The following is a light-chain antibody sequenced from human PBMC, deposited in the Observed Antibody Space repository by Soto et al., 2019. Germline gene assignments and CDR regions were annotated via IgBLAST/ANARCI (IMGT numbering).Light chain of an antibody. CDR3: QQYGSSLFT. V-gene: IGKV3-20*01. CDR2: GAS. Sequence: IVLTQSPGALSLSPGERAPLSCRASQRISSSYLAWYQQKPGQAPRLLIYGASSRATGIPDRFSGSGSGTDFTLTISRLEPEDFAVYYCQQYGSSLFTFGQGTRLEIK. CDR1: QRISSSY. J-gene: IGKJ5*01.